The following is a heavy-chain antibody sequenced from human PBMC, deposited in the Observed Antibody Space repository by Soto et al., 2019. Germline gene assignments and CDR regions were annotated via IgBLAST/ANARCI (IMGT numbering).Heavy chain of an antibody. J-gene: IGHJ5*02. D-gene: IGHD6-13*01. Sequence: QVQLVQSGAEVKKPGASVKVSCKASGYPLTAKYLHWVRQAPGQGLEWMGWINPSSGGTKEAQKFRGRVTMTRDTSISADYMELSSMTSDDTAVYYCAKGGSSWTEWFATWGKETLVTVSS. CDR2: INPSSGGT. CDR3: AKGGSSWTEWFAT. V-gene: IGHV1-2*02. CDR1: GYPLTAKY.